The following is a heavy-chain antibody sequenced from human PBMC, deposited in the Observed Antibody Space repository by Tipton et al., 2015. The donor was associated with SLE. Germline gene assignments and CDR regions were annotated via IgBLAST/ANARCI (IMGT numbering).Heavy chain of an antibody. J-gene: IGHJ2*01. V-gene: IGHV4-39*07. D-gene: IGHD4-11*01. CDR1: GGSISRSGFH. CDR2: IYYNGNT. Sequence: TLSLTCTVSGGSISRSGFHWGWIRQPPGKGLEWIGMIYYNGNTYYNPSLKSRLTISADTSKNHFSLKLISVTAADTAVYYCAREFLNPVTTVHYYFDLWGRGTLVTVSS. CDR3: AREFLNPVTTVHYYFDL.